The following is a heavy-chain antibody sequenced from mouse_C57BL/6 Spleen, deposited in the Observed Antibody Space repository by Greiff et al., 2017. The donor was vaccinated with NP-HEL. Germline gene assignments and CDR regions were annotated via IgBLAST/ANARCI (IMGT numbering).Heavy chain of an antibody. Sequence: VQLQQSGAELVRPGTSVKVSCKASGYAFTNYLIEWVKQRPGQGLEWIGVINPGSGGTNYNEKFKGKATLTADKYSSTAYMQLSSLTSEDSAVYFCANYYGYDDGFAYWGQGTLVTVSA. V-gene: IGHV1-54*01. J-gene: IGHJ3*01. CDR1: GYAFTNYL. CDR2: INPGSGGT. CDR3: ANYYGYDDGFAY. D-gene: IGHD2-2*01.